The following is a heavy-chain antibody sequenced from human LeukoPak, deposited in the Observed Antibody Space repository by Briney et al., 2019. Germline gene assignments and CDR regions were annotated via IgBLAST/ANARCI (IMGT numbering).Heavy chain of an antibody. V-gene: IGHV1-2*02. Sequence: ASVKVSCKASGYTFTGYYLHWVRQAPGQGLEWMGWINPKSGGTNSAQKFQGRVTMTGDTSISTAYMELSSLRSDDTAVYYCARLYSGYGNYYYYMDVWGKGTTVTVSS. CDR3: ARLYSGYGNYYYYMDV. CDR1: GYTFTGYY. J-gene: IGHJ6*03. D-gene: IGHD5-12*01. CDR2: INPKSGGT.